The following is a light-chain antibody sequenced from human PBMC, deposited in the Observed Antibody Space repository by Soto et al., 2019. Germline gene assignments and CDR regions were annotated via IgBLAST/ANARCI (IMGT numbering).Light chain of an antibody. CDR3: SSYTSSSTYV. CDR2: DVS. V-gene: IGLV2-18*02. Sequence: QSVLTQPPSVSGSPGQSVAISCTGTSSDVGNSNGVSWYQQPPGTAPKLMIYDVSNRPSGVPDRFSGSKSGNTASLTISGLQAEDEADYYCSSYTSSSTYVFVTGTKVTVL. CDR1: SSDVGNSNG. J-gene: IGLJ1*01.